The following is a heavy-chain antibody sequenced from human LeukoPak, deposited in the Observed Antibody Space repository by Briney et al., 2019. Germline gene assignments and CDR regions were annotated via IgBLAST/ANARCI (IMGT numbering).Heavy chain of an antibody. CDR2: IYSSGNT. V-gene: IGHV4-59*08. CDR3: ARLPLRSHFDY. CDR1: GGSITNYY. Sequence: SETLSLTCSLSGGSITNYYWSWIRQPPGKGLEWIAWIYSSGNTDYNPSLKSRVTISLGTSNNQFSLRLTSVTAADTAVYYCARLPLRSHFDYWGQGTLVTVSS. J-gene: IGHJ4*02.